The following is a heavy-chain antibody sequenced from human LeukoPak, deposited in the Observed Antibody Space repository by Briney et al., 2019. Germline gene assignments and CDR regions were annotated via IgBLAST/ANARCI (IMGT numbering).Heavy chain of an antibody. CDR2: INPNSGGT. CDR3: ARWGPLRLPGGY. D-gene: IGHD3-16*01. Sequence: ASVKVSCKASGYTFTDYYVHWVRQAPGQGLEWMGRINPNSGGTNNAQKFQGRVTMTRDTSISTVYMELSRLKFDDTAVYYCARWGPLRLPGGYWGQGTLVTVSS. J-gene: IGHJ4*02. V-gene: IGHV1-2*06. CDR1: GYTFTDYY.